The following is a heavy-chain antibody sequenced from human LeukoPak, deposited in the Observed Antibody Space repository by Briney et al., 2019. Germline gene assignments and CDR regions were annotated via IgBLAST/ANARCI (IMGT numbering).Heavy chain of an antibody. CDR1: GFSLSTSGVG. J-gene: IGHJ4*02. CDR3: ALGGETLDY. CDR2: IYWNDDK. Sequence: SGPTLVNPTQTLTLTCTFSGFSLSTSGVGVGWIRQPPGKALEWLALIYWNDDKRYSPSLRSRLTITKDTSKTQVVLTMTNMDPVDTATYYCALGGETLDYWGQGTLVTVSS. D-gene: IGHD2-21*01. V-gene: IGHV2-5*01.